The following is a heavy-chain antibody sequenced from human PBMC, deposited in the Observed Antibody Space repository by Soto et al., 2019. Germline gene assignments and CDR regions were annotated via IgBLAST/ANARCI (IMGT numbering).Heavy chain of an antibody. CDR1: GDSISGGGYY. CDR2: IYYTGST. J-gene: IGHJ4*02. V-gene: IGHV4-31*03. Sequence: SDTLSLTCIVSGDSISGGGYYWSWIRQHPGKGLEWIGYIYYTGSTYYNPSLQSRVTISVDTSENQFSLRLSSVTAADTAVYYCARAAYGNFDYWGQGTLVTVSS. D-gene: IGHD3-16*01. CDR3: ARAAYGNFDY.